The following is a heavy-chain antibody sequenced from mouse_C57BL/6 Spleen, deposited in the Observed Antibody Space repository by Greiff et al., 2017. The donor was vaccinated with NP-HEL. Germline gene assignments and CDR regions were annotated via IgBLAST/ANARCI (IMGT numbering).Heavy chain of an antibody. CDR1: GYAFSSSW. CDR2: IYPGDGDT. CDR3: ARIEGSAY. J-gene: IGHJ3*01. Sequence: VQLQQSGPELVKPGASVKISCKASGYAFSSSWMNWVKQRPGKGLYLIGRIYPGDGDTNYHGQFKRKATLTADKSSSTAYMQLSSLTSEDSAVYFCARIEGSAYWGQGTLVTVSA. V-gene: IGHV1-82*01.